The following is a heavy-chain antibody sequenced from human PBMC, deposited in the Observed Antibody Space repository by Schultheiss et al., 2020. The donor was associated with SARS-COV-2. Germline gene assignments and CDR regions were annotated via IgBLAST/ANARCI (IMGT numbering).Heavy chain of an antibody. V-gene: IGHV3-30*04. Sequence: GSLRLSCAASGFTFSSYAMHWVRQAPGKGLEWVAVISHDETSRIYADSVKGRFTISRDNSKNTLYLQMNSLRAEDTAVYYCARAGYCSGGSCYPPGPKYYFDYWGQGTLVTVSS. CDR1: GFTFSSYA. CDR2: ISHDETSR. J-gene: IGHJ4*02. D-gene: IGHD2-15*01. CDR3: ARAGYCSGGSCYPPGPKYYFDY.